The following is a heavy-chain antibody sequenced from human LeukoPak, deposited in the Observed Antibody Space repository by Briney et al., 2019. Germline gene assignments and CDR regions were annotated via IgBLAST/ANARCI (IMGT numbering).Heavy chain of an antibody. CDR3: AKENLRYCGGGSCYVVDY. V-gene: IGHV3-30*02. CDR1: GFTFSSYG. Sequence: PGGSLRLSCAASGFTFSSYGMHWVRQAPGKGLEGVAFIRYDGSNKYYADSVKGRFTISRDNSKNTLYLQMNSLRAEDTAVYYCAKENLRYCGGGSCYVVDYWGQGTLVTVSS. J-gene: IGHJ4*02. CDR2: IRYDGSNK. D-gene: IGHD2-15*01.